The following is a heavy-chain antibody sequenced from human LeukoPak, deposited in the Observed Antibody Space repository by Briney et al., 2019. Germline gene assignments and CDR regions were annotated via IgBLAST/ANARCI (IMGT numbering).Heavy chain of an antibody. J-gene: IGHJ3*02. V-gene: IGHV3-23*01. Sequence: PGGSLRLSCAASGFTFSSYAMSWVRQAPGKGLEWVSAISGSGGSTYYADSVKGRFTISRDNAKNSLYLQMNSLRAEDTAVYYCARDYTSYFGDAFDIWGQGTMVTVSS. CDR1: GFTFSSYA. CDR3: ARDYTSYFGDAFDI. D-gene: IGHD2-2*02. CDR2: ISGSGGST.